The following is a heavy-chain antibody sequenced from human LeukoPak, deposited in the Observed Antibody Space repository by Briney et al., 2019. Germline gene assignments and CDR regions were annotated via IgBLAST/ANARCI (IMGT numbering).Heavy chain of an antibody. CDR3: ARARGRYFDSSDTLDY. CDR1: GGSISSGGYY. Sequence: SQTLSLTCTVSGGSISSGGYYWSWIRQHPGKGLEWIGYIYYSGSTYYNPSLKSRVTISVDTSKNQFSLKVGSVTAADTAVYYCARARGRYFDSSDTLDYWGQGTLVTVSP. V-gene: IGHV4-30-4*08. D-gene: IGHD3-22*01. CDR2: IYYSGST. J-gene: IGHJ4*02.